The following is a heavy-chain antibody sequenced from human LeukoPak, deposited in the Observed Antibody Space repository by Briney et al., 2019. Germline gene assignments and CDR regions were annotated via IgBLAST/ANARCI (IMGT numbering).Heavy chain of an antibody. Sequence: GGSLRLSCAASGFTFSSYEMNWVRQAPGKGLEWVSYISSSGGTIYYADSVKGRFTISRDNAKNLLYLQMNSLRAEDTAIYYCARGGARLRLGELYFDYWGQETLVTVSS. CDR3: ARGGARLRLGELYFDY. CDR1: GFTFSSYE. V-gene: IGHV3-48*03. CDR2: ISSSGGTI. J-gene: IGHJ4*02. D-gene: IGHD3-16*01.